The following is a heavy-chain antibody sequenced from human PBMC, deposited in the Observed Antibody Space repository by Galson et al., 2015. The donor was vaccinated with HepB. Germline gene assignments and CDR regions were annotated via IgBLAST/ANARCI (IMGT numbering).Heavy chain of an antibody. CDR1: GFTVSSNY. Sequence: SLRLSCAGSGFTVSSNYMSWVRQAPGKGLEYVSVIYGDDDTYHADSVKGRFTISRDNSKNTLYLQMNSLRVDDTAVYYCAKSFGAAAERIDYWGQGTLVTVSS. J-gene: IGHJ4*02. CDR3: AKSFGAAAERIDY. CDR2: IYGDDDT. V-gene: IGHV3-66*01. D-gene: IGHD2-2*01.